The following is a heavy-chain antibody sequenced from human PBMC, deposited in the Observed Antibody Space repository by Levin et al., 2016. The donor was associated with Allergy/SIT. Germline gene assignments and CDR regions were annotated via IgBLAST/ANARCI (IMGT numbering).Heavy chain of an antibody. J-gene: IGHJ5*02. CDR3: ARGTQRAPRQFDP. V-gene: IGHV4-59*08. D-gene: IGHD6-6*01. CDR1: GGSISSYY. CDR2: IYYSGST. Sequence: SETLSLTCTVSGGSISSYYWSWIRQPPGKGLEWVGYIYYSGSTNYNPSLKSRVTISVDTSKNQFSLKLTSVTAADTAVYYCARGTQRAPRQFDPWGQGTLVTVSS.